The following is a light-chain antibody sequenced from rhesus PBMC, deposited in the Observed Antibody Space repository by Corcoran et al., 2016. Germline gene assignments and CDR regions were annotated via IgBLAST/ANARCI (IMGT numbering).Light chain of an antibody. Sequence: DIQMTQSPSSLSASVGDTVTIPCRASQGISSYLAWYQQKPGKAPKPLIYYASNLESGVPSRFRGSVSGTEFTITISSLQPEEFATYDCQQYNSALTFGPGTKLDIK. CDR2: YAS. CDR1: QGISSY. CDR3: QQYNSALT. J-gene: IGKJ3*01. V-gene: IGKV1-37*01.